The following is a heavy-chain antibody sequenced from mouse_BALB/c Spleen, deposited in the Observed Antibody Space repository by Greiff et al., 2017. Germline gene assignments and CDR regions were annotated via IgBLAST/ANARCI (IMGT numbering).Heavy chain of an antibody. CDR3: AKSGGGYPYYYAMDY. J-gene: IGHJ4*01. V-gene: IGHV3-2*02. Sequence: EVKLQESGPGLVKPSQSLSLTCTVTGYSITSDYAWNWIRQFPGNKLEWMGYISYSGSTSYNPSLKSRISITRDTSKNQFFLQLNSVTTEDTATYYCAKSGGGYPYYYAMDYWGQGTSVTVSS. D-gene: IGHD2-2*01. CDR2: ISYSGST. CDR1: GYSITSDYA.